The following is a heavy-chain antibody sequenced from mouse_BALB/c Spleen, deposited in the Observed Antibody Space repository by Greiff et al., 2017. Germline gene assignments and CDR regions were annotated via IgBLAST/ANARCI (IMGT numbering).Heavy chain of an antibody. J-gene: IGHJ3*01. CDR2: ISYDGSN. CDR1: GYSITSGYY. D-gene: IGHD2-3*01. CDR3: ARDSRLLGAY. Sequence: VQLQQSGPGLVKPSQSLSLTCSVTGYSITSGYYWNWIRQFPGNKLEWMGYISYDGSNNYNPSLKNRISITRDTSKNQFFLKLNSVTTEDTATYYCARDSRLLGAYWGQGTLVTVSA. V-gene: IGHV3-6*02.